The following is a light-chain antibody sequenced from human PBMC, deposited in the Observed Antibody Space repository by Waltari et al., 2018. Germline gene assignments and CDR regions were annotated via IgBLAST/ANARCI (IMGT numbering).Light chain of an antibody. V-gene: IGKV3-15*01. Sequence: EIAMTQSHATLSVSPGERATLSCRASQSVSNNLVWYQQKPGQAPRLLIYDASTRATDIPARFSGSGSGTEFTLTISSLQSEDSAVYYCQQYNTWLRTFGQGTKVEI. J-gene: IGKJ1*01. CDR2: DAS. CDR1: QSVSNN. CDR3: QQYNTWLRT.